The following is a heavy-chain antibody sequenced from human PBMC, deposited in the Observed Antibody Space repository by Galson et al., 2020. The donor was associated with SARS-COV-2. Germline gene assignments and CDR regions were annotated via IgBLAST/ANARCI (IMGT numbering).Heavy chain of an antibody. D-gene: IGHD3-10*01. CDR3: ARVGPLVRGDNLDY. CDR1: GFTFNTFW. Sequence: GESLKISCAASGFTFNTFWMTWVRQAPGKGLEWVANIKPDGSGQNYLDSLKGRFTISRDNAKNSLYLQMNSLRGEDTAVYYCARVGPLVRGDNLDYWGLGTLVTVSS. V-gene: IGHV3-7*02. CDR2: IKPDGSGQ. J-gene: IGHJ4*02.